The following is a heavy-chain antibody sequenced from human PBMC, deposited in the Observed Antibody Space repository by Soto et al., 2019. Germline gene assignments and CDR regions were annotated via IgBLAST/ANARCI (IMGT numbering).Heavy chain of an antibody. CDR1: GGSISSGGYY. D-gene: IGHD3-3*01. V-gene: IGHV4-31*03. J-gene: IGHJ6*02. Sequence: PSETLSLTCTVSGGSISSGGYYWSWIRQHPGKGLEWIGYIYYSGSTYYNPSLKSRVTISVDTSKNQFSLKLSSVTAEDTAVYYCAKDQERSDFWSGNNYYYYGMDVWSQGTTVTVSS. CDR3: AKDQERSDFWSGNNYYYYGMDV. CDR2: IYYSGST.